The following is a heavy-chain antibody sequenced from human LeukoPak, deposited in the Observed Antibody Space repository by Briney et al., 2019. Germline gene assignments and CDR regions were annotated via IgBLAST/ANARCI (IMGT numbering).Heavy chain of an antibody. CDR2: IIPILGIA. Sequence: SVKVSCKASGGTFSSYAISWVRQAPGQGLERMGRIIPILGIANYAQKFQGRVTITADKSTSTAYMELSSLRSEDTAVYYCARTHPYYYDSSGYVIWGQGTMVTVSS. D-gene: IGHD3-22*01. CDR1: GGTFSSYA. J-gene: IGHJ3*02. CDR3: ARTHPYYYDSSGYVI. V-gene: IGHV1-69*04.